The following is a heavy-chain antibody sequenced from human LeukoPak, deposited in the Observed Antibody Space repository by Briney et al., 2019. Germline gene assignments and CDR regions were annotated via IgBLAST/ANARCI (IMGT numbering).Heavy chain of an antibody. V-gene: IGHV5-51*01. CDR2: IYPGDSDT. Sequence: GESLKISCKGSGYSFTSYWIGWVRQMPGKGLEWMGIIYPGDSDTRYSPSFQGQVTISADKSISTAYLQWSSLKASDTAMYYCARFSAMIVVDDAFDIWGQGTMVTVSS. CDR1: GYSFTSYW. D-gene: IGHD3-22*01. J-gene: IGHJ3*02. CDR3: ARFSAMIVVDDAFDI.